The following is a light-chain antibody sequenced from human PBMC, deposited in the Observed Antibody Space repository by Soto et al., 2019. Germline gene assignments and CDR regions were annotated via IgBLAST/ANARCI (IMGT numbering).Light chain of an antibody. CDR1: SSDVGGYNY. V-gene: IGLV2-14*01. CDR3: YSYTSSSTVV. CDR2: EVS. Sequence: QSALTQPASVSGSPGQSITISCTGTSSDVGGYNYVSWYQQYPGKAPKLMIYEVSSRPSGVSDRFSGSKSGNTASLTISGLQAEDEGDYYCYSYTSSSTVVFGGGTKLTV. J-gene: IGLJ2*01.